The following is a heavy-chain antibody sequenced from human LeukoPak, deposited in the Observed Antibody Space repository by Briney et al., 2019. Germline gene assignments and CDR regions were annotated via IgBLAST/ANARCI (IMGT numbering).Heavy chain of an antibody. D-gene: IGHD1-26*01. CDR1: GGSFSGYY. V-gene: IGHV4-59*10. CDR2: IYTSGST. J-gene: IGHJ2*01. CDR3: ARSPPGIVGATTGYWYFDL. Sequence: PSETLSLTCAVYGGSFSGYYWSWIRQPAGKGLEWIGRIYTSGSTNYNPSLKSRVTMSVDTSKNQFSLKLSSVTAADTAVYYCARSPPGIVGATTGYWYFDLWGRGTLVTVSS.